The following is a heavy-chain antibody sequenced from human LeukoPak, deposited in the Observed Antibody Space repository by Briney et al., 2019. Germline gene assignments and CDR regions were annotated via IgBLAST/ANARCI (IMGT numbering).Heavy chain of an antibody. J-gene: IGHJ6*02. D-gene: IGHD3-16*01. V-gene: IGHV1-18*01. CDR2: ISAENTNT. Sequence: RASVKVSCKASGYSFTRNGISWVRQAPGQVLEWMGWISAENTNTNFAHKFRDRVIMATDTSTSTAYMEMRSLRSDDTAIYSCARDKSPYIMDVWGQGTTVTVSS. CDR3: ARDKSPYIMDV. CDR1: GYSFTRNG.